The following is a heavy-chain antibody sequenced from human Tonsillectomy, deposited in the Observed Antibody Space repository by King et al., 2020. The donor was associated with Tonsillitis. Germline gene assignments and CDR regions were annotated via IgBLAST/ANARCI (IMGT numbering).Heavy chain of an antibody. CDR2: ISFDGNNK. Sequence: VQLVESGGGVVQPGRSLRLSCAASGFTFSSYDMHWVRQAPGKGLEWVAVISFDGNNKYYADSVKGRFTISRDNSRNTLYLRMNSLTAEDTAVYYCAKDLGEYYVSVGYFDYWGQGTLVTVSS. D-gene: IGHD3-22*01. CDR3: AKDLGEYYVSVGYFDY. V-gene: IGHV3-30*18. CDR1: GFTFSSYD. J-gene: IGHJ4*02.